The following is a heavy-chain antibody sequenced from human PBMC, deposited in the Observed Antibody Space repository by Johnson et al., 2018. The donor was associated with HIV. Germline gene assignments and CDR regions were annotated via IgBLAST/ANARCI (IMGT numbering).Heavy chain of an antibody. V-gene: IGHV3-30*03. CDR1: GFTFDDYA. CDR2: IHYDGNNK. J-gene: IGHJ3*02. CDR3: ARVAYYDSSGYLGVYAFDI. D-gene: IGHD3-22*01. Sequence: HVQLVESGGGLVQPGRSMRLSCAASGFTFDDYAMHWVRQAPGKGLEWVAFIHYDGNNKYYADSVKGRFTISRDNSKNTLYLQMNSLRVEDTALYYCARVAYYDSSGYLGVYAFDIWGQGTMVTVSS.